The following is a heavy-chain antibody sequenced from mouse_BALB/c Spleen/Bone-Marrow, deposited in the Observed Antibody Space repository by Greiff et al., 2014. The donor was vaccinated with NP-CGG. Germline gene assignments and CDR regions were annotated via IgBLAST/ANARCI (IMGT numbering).Heavy chain of an antibody. CDR3: ARLFGTRDFDY. CDR2: IDPEIGNT. V-gene: IGHV14-1*02. CDR1: GFNIKDYF. J-gene: IGHJ2*01. Sequence: VQLKESGAELVRPGALVKLSCKASGFNIKDYFMHWVKQRPEQGLEWIGWIDPEIGNTLYDPKFQGKASITADTSSNTAYLQLSSLTSEDTAVYYCARLFGTRDFDYWGQGTTITVSS. D-gene: IGHD4-1*01.